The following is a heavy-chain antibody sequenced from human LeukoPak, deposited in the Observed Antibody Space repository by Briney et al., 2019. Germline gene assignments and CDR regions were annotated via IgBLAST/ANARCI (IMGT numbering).Heavy chain of an antibody. J-gene: IGHJ4*02. CDR3: ARGVYIAAAQYGY. CDR1: GGSISSYY. V-gene: IGHV4-59*01. D-gene: IGHD6-13*01. Sequence: SETLSLTCTVSGGSISSYYWSWIRQPPGKGLEWIRYIYYSGTTNYNPSLKSRVTISVDTSKNQFSLKLSSVTAADTAVYYCARGVYIAAAQYGYWGQGTLVTVSS. CDR2: IYYSGTT.